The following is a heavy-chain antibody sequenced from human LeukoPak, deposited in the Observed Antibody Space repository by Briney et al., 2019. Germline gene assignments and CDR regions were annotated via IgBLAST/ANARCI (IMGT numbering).Heavy chain of an antibody. CDR3: ARGPGATGGMDV. D-gene: IGHD1-26*01. Sequence: GGSLRLSCAASGFTFSSYGMHWVRQAPGKGLEWVAFIRYDGSNKYYADSVKDRFTISRDNSKNTLYLQMNSLTAEDTAVHYCARGPGATGGMDVWGQGTTVTVSS. J-gene: IGHJ6*02. V-gene: IGHV3-30*02. CDR1: GFTFSSYG. CDR2: IRYDGSNK.